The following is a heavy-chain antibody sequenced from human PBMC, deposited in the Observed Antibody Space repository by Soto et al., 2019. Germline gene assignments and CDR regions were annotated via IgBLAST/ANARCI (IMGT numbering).Heavy chain of an antibody. CDR3: DKKNRHVGSNKDWLDP. CDR1: GGPFVSSA. J-gene: IGHJ5*02. D-gene: IGHD2-15*01. Sequence: QVQLLQSGTELRQPGSSVSISCTPSGGPFVSSAFAWVRQAPGVRIEWMGGIITILGTTKYAEMCLGRHTIMSDDSSRTSFLQLSSLASDVMAVYFCDKKNRHVGSNKDWLDPWGQVNLVTVS. V-gene: IGHV1-69*01. CDR2: IITILGTT.